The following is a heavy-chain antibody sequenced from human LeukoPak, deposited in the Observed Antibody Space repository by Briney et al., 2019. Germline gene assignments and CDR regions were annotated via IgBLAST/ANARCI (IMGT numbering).Heavy chain of an antibody. D-gene: IGHD2-15*01. CDR3: ARVALETYCSGGSCYNDAFDI. J-gene: IGHJ3*02. CDR2: IYTSGST. V-gene: IGHV4-4*07. Sequence: SETLSLTCTVSGGSISSDYWSWIRQPAGKGLEWIGRIYTSGSTNYNPSLKSRVTMSVDTSKNQFSLKLSSVTAADTAVYYCARVALETYCSGGSCYNDAFDIWGQGTMVTVSS. CDR1: GGSISSDY.